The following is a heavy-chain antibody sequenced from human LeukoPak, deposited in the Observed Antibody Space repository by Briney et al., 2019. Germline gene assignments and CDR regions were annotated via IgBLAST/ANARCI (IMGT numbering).Heavy chain of an antibody. CDR2: IIPIFGTA. CDR3: ARGIVGATMGYYYMDV. CDR1: GGTFSSYA. Sequence: SVKVSCKASGGTFSSYAISWVRQAPGQGLEWMGGIIPIFGTANYAQKFQGRVTITADKSTSTAYMELSSLRSEDTAVYYCARGIVGATMGYYYMDVWGKGTTVTVSS. D-gene: IGHD1-26*01. J-gene: IGHJ6*03. V-gene: IGHV1-69*06.